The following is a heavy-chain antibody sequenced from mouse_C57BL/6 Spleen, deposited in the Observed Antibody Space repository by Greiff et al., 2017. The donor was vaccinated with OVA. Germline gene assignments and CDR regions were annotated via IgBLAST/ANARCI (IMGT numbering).Heavy chain of an antibody. CDR1: GFTFSDYG. V-gene: IGHV5-17*01. CDR2: ISSGSSTI. J-gene: IGHJ4*01. CDR3: ASGPYYYAMDY. Sequence: EVHLVESGGGLVKPGGSLKLSCAASGFTFSDYGMHWVRQAPEKGLEWVAYISSGSSTIYYADTVKGRFTISRDNAKNTLFLQMTSLRSEDTARYYCASGPYYYAMDYWGQGTSVTVSS.